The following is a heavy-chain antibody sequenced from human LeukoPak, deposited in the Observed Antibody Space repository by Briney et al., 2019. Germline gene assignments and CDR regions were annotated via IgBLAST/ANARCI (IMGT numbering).Heavy chain of an antibody. CDR3: ARGLPYYGSGSPVKHYYYYGMDV. V-gene: IGHV4-4*07. CDR1: PGAICSYY. J-gene: IGHJ6*02. Sequence: PSETLSLTCTVSPGAICSYYWTWVRQLADKGFEWIGHVYSDGATNYNPSLKSRLTMSIDKAKNKFSLKVNSVTAADTAVYYCARGLPYYGSGSPVKHYYYYGMDVWGQGTTVTVSS. D-gene: IGHD3-10*01. CDR2: VYSDGAT.